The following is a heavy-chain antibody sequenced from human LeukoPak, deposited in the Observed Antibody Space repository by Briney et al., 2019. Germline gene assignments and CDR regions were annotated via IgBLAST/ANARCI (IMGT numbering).Heavy chain of an antibody. CDR3: AKDRQDYYDSGSAHYGMDV. Sequence: GGSLRLSCAASGFTFSSYAMSWVRQAPGKGLEWVAVISYDGSNKYYADSVKGRFTISRDNFKNTLYLQMNSLRAEDTAVYYCAKDRQDYYDSGSAHYGMDVWGQGTTVTVSS. V-gene: IGHV3-30*18. J-gene: IGHJ6*02. D-gene: IGHD3-10*01. CDR1: GFTFSSYA. CDR2: ISYDGSNK.